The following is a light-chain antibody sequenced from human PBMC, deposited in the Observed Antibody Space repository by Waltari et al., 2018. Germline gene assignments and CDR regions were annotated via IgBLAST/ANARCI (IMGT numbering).Light chain of an antibody. J-gene: IGLJ3*02. CDR2: VNSDGSH. V-gene: IGLV4-69*01. CDR3: QTGGHGTWV. Sequence: QLVLTQSPSASASLGASVKLTCTLSSGHSSNVIAWLQQQPEKGPRYWMKVNSDGSHSKGDEIPVRFSGSTSGAERYRTISSVQPEDEADYYCQTGGHGTWVFGGGTKLTVL. CDR1: SGHSSNV.